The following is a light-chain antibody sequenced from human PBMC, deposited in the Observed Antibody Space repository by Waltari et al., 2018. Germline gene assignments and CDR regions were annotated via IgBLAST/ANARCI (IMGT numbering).Light chain of an antibody. CDR3: QHYGSSPYL. CDR1: HTLNNNY. V-gene: IGKV3-20*01. CDR2: GPS. Sequence: DTVLTQSPGTLSLSTGESVSLSCRASHTLNNNYLAWYQQKPGQAPGLLIHGPSKRSTGVPDRFSGSGSGTDFTLTMSRLEAEDSAVYYCQHYGSSPYLFGRGTKLEIK. J-gene: IGKJ2*01.